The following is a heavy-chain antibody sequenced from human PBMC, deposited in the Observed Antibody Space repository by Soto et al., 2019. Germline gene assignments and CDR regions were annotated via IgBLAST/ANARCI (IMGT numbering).Heavy chain of an antibody. CDR2: IIPIFGTA. Sequence: VQESCKATRGTFSSYPISWVRQAPGQGLEWMGGIIPIFGTANYAQKFQGRVTITADESTSTAYMELRSLRSEDTAVYYCARGHQDVTIFGVVIPCPVNWGQGTLVTVSS. J-gene: IGHJ4*02. V-gene: IGHV1-69*13. D-gene: IGHD3-3*01. CDR1: RGTFSSYP. CDR3: ARGHQDVTIFGVVIPCPVN.